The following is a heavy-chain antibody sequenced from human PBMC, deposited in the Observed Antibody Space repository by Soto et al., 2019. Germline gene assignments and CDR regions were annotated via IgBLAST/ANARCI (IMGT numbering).Heavy chain of an antibody. CDR3: AREPPIENCTNGVCFYYYYYMDV. V-gene: IGHV4-34*01. CDR1: GGSFSGYY. D-gene: IGHD2-8*01. Sequence: SETLSLTCAVYGGSFSGYYWSWIRQPPGKGLEWIGEINHSGSTNYNPSLKSRVTISVNTSKNQFSLKLSSVTAADTAVYYCAREPPIENCTNGVCFYYYYYMDVWGKGTTVTVSS. CDR2: INHSGST. J-gene: IGHJ6*03.